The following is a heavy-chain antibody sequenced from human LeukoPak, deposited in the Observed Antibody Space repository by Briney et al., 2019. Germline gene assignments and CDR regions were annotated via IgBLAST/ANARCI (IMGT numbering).Heavy chain of an antibody. V-gene: IGHV1-2*06. J-gene: IGHJ6*02. Sequence: ASVTVSCTASGYTFTGYYMHWVRQAPGQGLEWMGRINPNSGGTNYAQKFQGRVTMTRDTSISTAYMELSRLRSDDTAVYYCARFYVVPAATYYYYYGMDVWGQGTTVTVSS. D-gene: IGHD2-2*01. CDR2: INPNSGGT. CDR1: GYTFTGYY. CDR3: ARFYVVPAATYYYYYGMDV.